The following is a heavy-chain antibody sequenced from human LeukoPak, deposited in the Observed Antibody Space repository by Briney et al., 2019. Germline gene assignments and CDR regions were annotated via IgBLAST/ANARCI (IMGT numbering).Heavy chain of an antibody. CDR2: IYYSGST. J-gene: IGHJ5*02. Sequence: SETLSLTCTVSGGSIRNYYWSWIRQPPGKGLEWIGYIYYSGSTNYNPSLKSRVTISVDTSKNQFSLKLSSVTAADTAVYYCAREPHYDILTGYTNWFDPWGQGTLVTVSS. V-gene: IGHV4-59*12. CDR1: GGSIRNYY. D-gene: IGHD3-9*01. CDR3: AREPHYDILTGYTNWFDP.